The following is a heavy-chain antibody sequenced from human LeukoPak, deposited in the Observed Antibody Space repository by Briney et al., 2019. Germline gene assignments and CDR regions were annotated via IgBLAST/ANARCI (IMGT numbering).Heavy chain of an antibody. CDR2: ISSGSSYI. D-gene: IGHD6-13*01. V-gene: IGHV3-21*01. CDR3: ARAENGYSSSWSYNYYYYRDV. Sequence: GGSLRLSCAASGFTFSSYSMKWVRQAPGKGLEWVSSISSGSSYIYYADSVKGRFTISRDNAKNSLYLQMNSLRAEDTAVYYCARAENGYSSSWSYNYYYYRDVWGKGTTVTVSS. J-gene: IGHJ6*03. CDR1: GFTFSSYS.